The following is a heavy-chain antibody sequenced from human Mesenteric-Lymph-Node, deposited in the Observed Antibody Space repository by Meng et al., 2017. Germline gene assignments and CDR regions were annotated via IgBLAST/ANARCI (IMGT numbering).Heavy chain of an antibody. CDR1: GFTFSNYG. CDR3: ARELIGDPGWFDP. D-gene: IGHD7-27*01. V-gene: IGHV3-23*01. J-gene: IGHJ5*02. Sequence: GESLKISCAASGFTFSNYGMSWVRQAPGKGLEWVSSITGSGSRTYYADSVKGRFTMSRDTSKNTLYLQMNSLRAEDTALYYCARELIGDPGWFDPWGQGTLVTVSS. CDR2: ITGSGSRT.